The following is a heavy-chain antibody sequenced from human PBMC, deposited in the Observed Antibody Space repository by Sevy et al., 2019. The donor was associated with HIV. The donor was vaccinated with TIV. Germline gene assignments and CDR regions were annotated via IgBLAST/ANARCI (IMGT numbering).Heavy chain of an antibody. CDR3: VRDDRDGYFDY. J-gene: IGHJ4*02. CDR1: GHTFTGYY. Sequence: ASVKVSCKASGHTFTGYYMHWVRQAPGQGLEWMGWINPDSGGPNYAPKFQGRVTLTRDTCISTAYMELSRLKSDDTAVYYCVRDDRDGYFDYWGQGTLVTVSS. CDR2: INPDSGGP. V-gene: IGHV1-2*02.